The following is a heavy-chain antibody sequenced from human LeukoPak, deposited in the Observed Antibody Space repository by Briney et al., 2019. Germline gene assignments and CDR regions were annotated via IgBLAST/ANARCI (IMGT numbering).Heavy chain of an antibody. Sequence: GGSLSLSCAASGFTFSDYYMSWIRQAPGKGLEWLSYISSRGSTIYYADSVKGRFTISRDNAKNSLYLQMNSLRAEDTAVYYCVRVTEQYSYGQGSYSYYMDVWGKGTTVTVSS. D-gene: IGHD5-18*01. CDR1: GFTFSDYY. V-gene: IGHV3-11*04. CDR3: VRVTEQYSYGQGSYSYYMDV. J-gene: IGHJ6*03. CDR2: ISSRGSTI.